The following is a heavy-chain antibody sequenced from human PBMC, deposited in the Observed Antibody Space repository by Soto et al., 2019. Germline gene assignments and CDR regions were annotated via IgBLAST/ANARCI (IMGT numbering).Heavy chain of an antibody. V-gene: IGHV1-69*13. CDR3: ARNYYYDSSGYYYFDY. D-gene: IGHD3-22*01. CDR2: IIPIFGTA. Sequence: GASVKVYWESSGGTFSSYAMIWVRQAPGQGLEWMGGIIPIFGTANYAQKFQGRVTITADESASTAYMELSSLRSEDTAVYYCARNYYYDSSGYYYFDYWGQGTLVNVSS. CDR1: GGTFSSYA. J-gene: IGHJ4*02.